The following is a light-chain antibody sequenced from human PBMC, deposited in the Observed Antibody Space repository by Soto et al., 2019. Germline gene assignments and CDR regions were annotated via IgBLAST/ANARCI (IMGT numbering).Light chain of an antibody. CDR3: QQYSVYWT. V-gene: IGKV1-5*01. J-gene: IGKJ1*01. CDR1: QSVSTR. Sequence: DLQMPQSPSSLSASVGDRVTISCRASQSVSTRLAWYQQKPGKAPKVLIYDASSWAGGVPSRFTGSGSGTEFTLTINSLQPEEFATDDCQQYSVYWTGGQGTKVEIK. CDR2: DAS.